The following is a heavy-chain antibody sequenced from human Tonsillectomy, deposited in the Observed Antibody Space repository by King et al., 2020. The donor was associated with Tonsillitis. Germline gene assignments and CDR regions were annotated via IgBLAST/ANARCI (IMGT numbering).Heavy chain of an antibody. V-gene: IGHV3-33*08. J-gene: IGHJ4*02. D-gene: IGHD3-10*01. CDR3: ARGPYYGSGPIYYFDY. CDR1: GFTFSRYG. Sequence: VQLVESGGGVVQPGRSLRLSCAASGFTFSRYGMHWVRQAPGKGLEWVATIWFDGAHKYYADSVKGRFTISRDNSKNTLSLQMSSLRAEDTAVYYCARGPYYGSGPIYYFDYWGQGTLVTVSS. CDR2: IWFDGAHK.